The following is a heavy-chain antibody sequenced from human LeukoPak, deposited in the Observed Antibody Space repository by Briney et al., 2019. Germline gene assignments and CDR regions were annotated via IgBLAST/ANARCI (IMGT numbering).Heavy chain of an antibody. D-gene: IGHD1-26*01. CDR3: ARGYSGTSDAYFDY. J-gene: IGHJ4*02. Sequence: SETLSLTCIVSGGSISSYYWYWIRQPLGKGLEWIGYIYTSGRTNYNPSLKSRVAMSVDTSKIQFPLNLGSVTDADTAVYYCARGYSGTSDAYFDYWGQGILVTVSS. CDR1: GGSISSYY. CDR2: IYTSGRT. V-gene: IGHV4-4*09.